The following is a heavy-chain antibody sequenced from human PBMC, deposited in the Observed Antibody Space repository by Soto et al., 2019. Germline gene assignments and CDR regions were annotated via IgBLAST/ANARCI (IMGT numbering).Heavy chain of an antibody. J-gene: IGHJ3*02. Sequence: TLSLTCTVSGYSISSGYYWGWIRQPPGKGLEWIGSIYHSGSTYYNPSLKSRVTISVDTSKNQFSLKLSSVTAADTAVYYCAKRNYDILTGYAFDIWGQGTMVTVSS. CDR1: GYSISSGYY. CDR3: AKRNYDILTGYAFDI. V-gene: IGHV4-38-2*02. D-gene: IGHD3-9*01. CDR2: IYHSGST.